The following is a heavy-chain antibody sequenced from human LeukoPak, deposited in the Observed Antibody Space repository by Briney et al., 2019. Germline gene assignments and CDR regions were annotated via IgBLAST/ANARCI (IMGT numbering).Heavy chain of an antibody. CDR2: ISYDGSNK. J-gene: IGHJ4*02. Sequence: GGSLRLSCAASGFTFSSYAMHWVRQAPGKGLEWVAVISYDGSNKYYADSVKGRFTISRDNSKDTLCLQMNSLRAEDTAVYYCASRGPFDYWGQGTLVTVSS. CDR1: GFTFSSYA. V-gene: IGHV3-30-3*01. CDR3: ASRGPFDY.